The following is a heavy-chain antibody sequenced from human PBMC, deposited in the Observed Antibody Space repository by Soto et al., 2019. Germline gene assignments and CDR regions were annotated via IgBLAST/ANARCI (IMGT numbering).Heavy chain of an antibody. CDR3: ANHLPSGYSSSWYGYYYYGMEV. Sequence: PVGPQRLSWGACKCSFISYWMHWVRHTPGKGLVWVLSINSDGSSTSYADSVKGRFTISRDNAKNTLYLQMNSLRAEDTAVYYCANHLPSGYSSSWYGYYYYGMEVWGQGTTVTV. J-gene: IGHJ6*01. CDR2: INSDGSST. CDR1: KCSFISYW. D-gene: IGHD6-13*01. V-gene: IGHV3-74*01.